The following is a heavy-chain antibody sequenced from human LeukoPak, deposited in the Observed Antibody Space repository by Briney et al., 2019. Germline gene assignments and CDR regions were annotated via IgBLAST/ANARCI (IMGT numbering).Heavy chain of an antibody. CDR3: AREELLYRSGSYWAFDY. CDR1: GGSISSGYYY. Sequence: KPSETLSLTCTVSGGSISSGYYYWSWIRQPAGKGLEWIGHIYTSGSTNYNPSLKNRVTMSVDTSKNQFSLTLSSVTAADTAVYYCAREELLYRSGSYWAFDYWGQGTLVTVSS. V-gene: IGHV4-61*09. CDR2: IYTSGST. J-gene: IGHJ4*02. D-gene: IGHD3-10*01.